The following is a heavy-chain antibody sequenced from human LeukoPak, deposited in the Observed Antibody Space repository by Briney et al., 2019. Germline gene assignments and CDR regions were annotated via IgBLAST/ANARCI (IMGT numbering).Heavy chain of an antibody. Sequence: GGSLRLSCAASGFTFSSHAMSWARQAPGKGLEWVSAVSARGENTYYADSVKGRFTISRDNSRNTLYLQMYSLRAEDTAVYFCAREKGVARSSGWHAFDIWGQGALATVS. CDR2: VSARGENT. J-gene: IGHJ3*02. D-gene: IGHD6-19*01. CDR3: AREKGVARSSGWHAFDI. V-gene: IGHV3-23*01. CDR1: GFTFSSHA.